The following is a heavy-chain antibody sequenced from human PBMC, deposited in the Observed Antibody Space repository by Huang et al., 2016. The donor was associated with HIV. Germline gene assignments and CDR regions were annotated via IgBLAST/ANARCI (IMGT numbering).Heavy chain of an antibody. Sequence: DVQLVESGGGLVKPGGSLRLSCAASGLSFDSFAMHWVRQAPGEGLGWVASFTASSSFKDVAVSLTGRFTVSRDNAKNSLYLQMNSLRPEDTAVYYCVRENYGSGSTLHWFDPWGQGTLVTVSS. CDR1: GLSFDSFA. D-gene: IGHD3-10*01. CDR3: VRENYGSGSTLHWFDP. CDR2: FTASSSFK. V-gene: IGHV3-21*01. J-gene: IGHJ5*02.